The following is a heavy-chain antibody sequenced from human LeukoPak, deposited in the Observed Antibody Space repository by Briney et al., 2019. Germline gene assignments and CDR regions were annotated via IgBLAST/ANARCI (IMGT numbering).Heavy chain of an antibody. Sequence: ASVKVSCKASGGTFSSYAISWVRQAPGQGLEWMGWMNPNSGNTGYAQKFQGRVTITRNTSISTAYMELSSLRSEDTAVYYCARVSAFGELSSDYWGQGTLVTVSS. CDR3: ARVSAFGELSSDY. CDR2: MNPNSGNT. J-gene: IGHJ4*02. CDR1: GGTFSSYA. D-gene: IGHD3-10*01. V-gene: IGHV1-8*03.